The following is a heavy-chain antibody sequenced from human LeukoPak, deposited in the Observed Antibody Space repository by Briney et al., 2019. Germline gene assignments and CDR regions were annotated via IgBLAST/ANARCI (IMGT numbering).Heavy chain of an antibody. J-gene: IGHJ4*02. CDR3: ARDPNSSGYYGIDY. CDR2: IYTRGST. V-gene: IGHV4-61*02. D-gene: IGHD3-22*01. CDR1: GGSISSGSYY. Sequence: KNSETLSLTCTVSGGSISSGSYYWSWIRQPARKGLEWIGRIYTRGSTNYNPSLKSRVTISVDTSKNQFSLKLSSVTAADTAVYYSARDPNSSGYYGIDYWGQETLVTVSS.